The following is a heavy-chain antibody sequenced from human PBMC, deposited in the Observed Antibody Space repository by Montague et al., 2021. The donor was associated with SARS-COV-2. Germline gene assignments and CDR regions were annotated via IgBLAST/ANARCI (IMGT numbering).Heavy chain of an antibody. CDR3: ARTEIQVWSRRWFDP. CDR1: GGSISSYY. CDR2: IYYSGST. D-gene: IGHD5-18*01. Sequence: SETLSLTCTVSGGSISSYYWSWIRQPPGKGLEWIGYIYYSGSTYYNPSLKSRVTISVDTSKNQFSLKLSSVTAADTAVYYCARTEIQVWSRRWFDPWGQGTLVTVSS. V-gene: IGHV4-59*08. J-gene: IGHJ5*02.